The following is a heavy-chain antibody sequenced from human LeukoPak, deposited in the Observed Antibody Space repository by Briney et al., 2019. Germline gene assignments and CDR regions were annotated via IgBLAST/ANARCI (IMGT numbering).Heavy chain of an antibody. CDR1: GGSFSGYY. Sequence: SETLSLTCAVYGGSFSGYYWSWIRQPSGKGLEWIGEINHSGSTNYNPSLKSRVTISVDTSKNQFSLKLSSVTAADTAVYYCARGHRWLPPDYWGQGTLVTVSS. V-gene: IGHV4-34*01. CDR2: INHSGST. D-gene: IGHD6-19*01. CDR3: ARGHRWLPPDY. J-gene: IGHJ4*02.